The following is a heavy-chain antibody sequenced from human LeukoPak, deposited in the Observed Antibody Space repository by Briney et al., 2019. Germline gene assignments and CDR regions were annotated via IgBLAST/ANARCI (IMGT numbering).Heavy chain of an antibody. J-gene: IGHJ3*02. CDR2: IYYSGST. V-gene: IGHV4-59*01. CDR3: ARKGKKDAFDI. CDR1: GGSISSYY. Sequence: SETLSLTCTVSGGSISSYYWNWIRQPPGKGLEWIGYIYYSGSTNYNPSLKSRVTISVDTSKNQFSLKLSSVTAADTAVYYCARKGKKDAFDIWGQGTMVTVSS.